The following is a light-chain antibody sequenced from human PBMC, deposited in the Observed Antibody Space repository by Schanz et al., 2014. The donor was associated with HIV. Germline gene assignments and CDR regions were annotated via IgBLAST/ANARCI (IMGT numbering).Light chain of an antibody. CDR1: QSVSSN. Sequence: IVMTQSPATLSLSPGERATLSCRASQSVSSNLAWYQQKSGQAPRLLIYGASTRATGIPARFSGGGSGTEFTLTISSLQSEDFAMYYCHHYGGSFGPGTKVDIK. J-gene: IGKJ3*01. CDR2: GAS. CDR3: HHYGGS. V-gene: IGKV3D-15*01.